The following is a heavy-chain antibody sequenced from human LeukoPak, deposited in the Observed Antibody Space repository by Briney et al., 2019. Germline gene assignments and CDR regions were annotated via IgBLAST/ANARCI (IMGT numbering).Heavy chain of an antibody. V-gene: IGHV4-34*01. CDR2: IYRSGST. J-gene: IGHJ5*02. Sequence: SETLSLTCAVYGGSFSGYYWSWIRQPPGKGLEWIGSIYRSGSTYYNPSLKSRVTISVDTSKNQFSLKLSSVTAADTAVYYCARLGLYGSGSPKGSNWFDPWGQGTLVTVSS. CDR3: ARLGLYGSGSPKGSNWFDP. D-gene: IGHD3-10*01. CDR1: GGSFSGYY.